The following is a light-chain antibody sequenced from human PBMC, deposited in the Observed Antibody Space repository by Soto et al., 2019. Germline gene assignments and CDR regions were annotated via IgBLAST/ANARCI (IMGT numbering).Light chain of an antibody. J-gene: IGKJ1*01. CDR2: QAS. V-gene: IGKV1-5*03. Sequence: DIPMTHSPSTLSASVGDRGTIXRRASQSISSWLAWYQQKPGKAPKLLIYQASTLKSGVPSRFSGSGSGTEFTLTISSLQPDDFATYYCQHYNSYSEAFGQGTKVDNK. CDR3: QHYNSYSEA. CDR1: QSISSW.